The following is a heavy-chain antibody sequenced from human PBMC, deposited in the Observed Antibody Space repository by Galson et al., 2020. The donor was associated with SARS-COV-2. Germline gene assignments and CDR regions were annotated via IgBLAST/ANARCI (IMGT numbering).Heavy chain of an antibody. CDR1: GYTLTELS. J-gene: IGHJ4*02. V-gene: IGHV1-24*01. Sequence: GESLKISCKVSGYTLTELSMHWVRQDPGKGLEWLGGFDPEDGETIYAQKFQGRVTMTEDTSTDTAYMELSSLRSEDTAVYYCATDFAIFGVVILHYWGQGTLVTVSS. CDR2: FDPEDGET. D-gene: IGHD3-3*01. CDR3: ATDFAIFGVVILHY.